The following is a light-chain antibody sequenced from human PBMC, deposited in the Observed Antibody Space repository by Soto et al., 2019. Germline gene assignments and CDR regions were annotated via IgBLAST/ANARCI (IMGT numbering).Light chain of an antibody. CDR3: QQYNNWAPVT. CDR2: GAS. Sequence: EIVMTQSPATLSVSPGERATLSCRASQSVSGNLAWYQQKPGQAPRLLIYGASTRATGIPARFSGSGSGTEFNLTLSSLQSEDFAVYYCQQYNNWAPVTFGGGTKVEIK. CDR1: QSVSGN. J-gene: IGKJ4*01. V-gene: IGKV3-15*01.